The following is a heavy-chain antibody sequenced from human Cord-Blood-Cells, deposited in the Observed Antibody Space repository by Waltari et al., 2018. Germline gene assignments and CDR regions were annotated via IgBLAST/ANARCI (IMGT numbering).Heavy chain of an antibody. CDR3: ARSHYGSGSDTAFDI. CDR2: INPNSGGT. CDR1: GYTFTGYY. D-gene: IGHD3-10*01. Sequence: QMVQSGAEVQKPGASVKVSCKASGYTFTGYYMHWVRQAPGQGLEWMGWINPNSGGTNYAQKFQGWVTMTRDTSISTAYMELSRLRSDDTAVYYCARSHYGSGSDTAFDIWGQGTMVTVSS. J-gene: IGHJ3*02. V-gene: IGHV1-2*04.